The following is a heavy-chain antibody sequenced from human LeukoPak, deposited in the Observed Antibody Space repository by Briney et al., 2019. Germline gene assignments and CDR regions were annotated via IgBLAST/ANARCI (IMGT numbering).Heavy chain of an antibody. CDR1: GFTFSSCA. V-gene: IGHV3-30-3*01. Sequence: GGSLRLSCEVSGFTFSSCAMHWVRQAPGKGLEWVALISYDGSNKYYADSVKGRFTVSRDNSKNTLYLQMNSLRGEDMAVYYCARWRPIEYFDIWGRGTLVTVSS. CDR2: ISYDGSNK. J-gene: IGHJ2*01. CDR3: ARWRPIEYFDI. D-gene: IGHD1-26*01.